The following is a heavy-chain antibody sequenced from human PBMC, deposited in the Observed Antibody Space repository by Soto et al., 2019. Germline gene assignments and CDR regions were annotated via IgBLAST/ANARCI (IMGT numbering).Heavy chain of an antibody. CDR1: VFPFSSYA. V-gene: IGHV3-23*01. CDR2: ISGSGGST. D-gene: IGHD3-10*01. Sequence: GGSLRLSCAASVFPFSSYAMSWVRQAPGKGLEWVSAISGSGGSTYYADSVKGRFTISRDNSKNTLYLQMNSLRAEDTAVYYCAKVASIPPLLWFGELSDYYYGMDVWGQGTTVTVSS. CDR3: AKVASIPPLLWFGELSDYYYGMDV. J-gene: IGHJ6*02.